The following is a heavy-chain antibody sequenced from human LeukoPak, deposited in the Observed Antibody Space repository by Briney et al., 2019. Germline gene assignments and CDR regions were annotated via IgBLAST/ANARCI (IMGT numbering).Heavy chain of an antibody. CDR1: GFTFSTYG. CDR2: ISYDGSKK. Sequence: GRSLRLSCVASGFTFSTYGMHWVRQAPGKGLEWVALISYDGSKKYHADSVKGRFTISRDNSKNTLYLQMNSLRAEDTAVYYCAKDRRECSGGGCYWVPGAGMDVWGQGTTVTVSS. CDR3: AKDRRECSGGGCYWVPGAGMDV. V-gene: IGHV3-30*18. J-gene: IGHJ6*02. D-gene: IGHD2-15*01.